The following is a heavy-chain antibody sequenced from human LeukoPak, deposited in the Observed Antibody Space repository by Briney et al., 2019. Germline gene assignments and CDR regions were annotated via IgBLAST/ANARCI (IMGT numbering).Heavy chain of an antibody. CDR1: GYTFTSYA. D-gene: IGHD3-16*02. V-gene: IGHV1-3*01. CDR3: ARAALRLGELSLTLRPFDY. CDR2: INAGNGNT. J-gene: IGHJ4*02. Sequence: ASVKVSCKASGYTFTSYAMHWVRQAPGQRLEWMGWINAGNGNTKYSQKFQGRVTITRDTSAGTAYMELSSLRSEDTAVYYCARAALRLGELSLTLRPFDYWGQGTLVTVSS.